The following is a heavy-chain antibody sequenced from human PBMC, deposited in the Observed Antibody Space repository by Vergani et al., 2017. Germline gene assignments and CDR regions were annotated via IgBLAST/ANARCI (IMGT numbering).Heavy chain of an antibody. D-gene: IGHD3-10*01. CDR3: ASVYGSGSYYKGEAFDI. J-gene: IGHJ3*02. V-gene: IGHV1-46*03. Sequence: QVQLVQSGAEVKKPGASVKVSCKASAYTFTSYYMHWVRQAPGQGLEWMGIINPSGGSTSYAQKFQGRVTMTRDTSTSTVYMELSSLRSEDTAVYYCASVYGSGSYYKGEAFDIWGQGTMVTVSS. CDR2: INPSGGST. CDR1: AYTFTSYY.